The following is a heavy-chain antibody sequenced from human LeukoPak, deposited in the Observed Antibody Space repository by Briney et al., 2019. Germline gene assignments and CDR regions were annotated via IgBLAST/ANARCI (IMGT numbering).Heavy chain of an antibody. CDR3: ARGPPRGKYYYMDV. Sequence: GESLRLSCAASGFTFSSFDMRWVRQPTGQGLEWVSTIGTASDTYYPGSVEGRFTLSRDNAKNSLYLQMNSLTAGDTAVYYCARGPPRGKYYYMDVWGKGTTVTVSS. J-gene: IGHJ6*03. CDR2: IGTASDT. D-gene: IGHD1-1*01. CDR1: GFTFSSFD. V-gene: IGHV3-13*01.